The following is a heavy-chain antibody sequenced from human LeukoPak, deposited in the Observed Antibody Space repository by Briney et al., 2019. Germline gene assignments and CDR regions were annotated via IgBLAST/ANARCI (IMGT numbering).Heavy chain of an antibody. V-gene: IGHV3-7*04. J-gene: IGHJ4*02. CDR2: IKQDGSEK. CDR3: AGGGVSGSDY. Sequence: GGSLRLSCAASGFTFSSYWMNWARQAPGKGLEWVANIKQDGSEKYYVDSVKGRFTLSRDNAKNSLYLQMNSLGAEDTAVYYCAGGGVSGSDYWGQGTLVTVSS. CDR1: GFTFSSYW. D-gene: IGHD5-12*01.